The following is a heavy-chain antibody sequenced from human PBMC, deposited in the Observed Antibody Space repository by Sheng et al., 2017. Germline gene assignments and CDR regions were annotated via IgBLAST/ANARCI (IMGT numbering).Heavy chain of an antibody. V-gene: IGHV3-30*04. CDR1: GFSFSSYA. CDR3: ARGGSGTTVVPGSH. J-gene: IGHJ4*02. CDR2: ISYEGRTT. Sequence: VQLVQSGEGVVQPGESLRLSCAASGFSFSSYAMHWVRQAPGKGLEWVALISYEGRTTLYADSVKGRFTISRDYSKDTVYLQMNSLTTGDTAVYFCARGGSGTTVVPGSHWGQGTLVTVSS. D-gene: IGHD4-17*01.